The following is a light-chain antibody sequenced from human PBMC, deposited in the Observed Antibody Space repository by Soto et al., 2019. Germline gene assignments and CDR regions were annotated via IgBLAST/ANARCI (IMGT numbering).Light chain of an antibody. CDR1: SSNVGSYKL. J-gene: IGLJ1*01. V-gene: IGLV2-23*02. Sequence: QSVLTQPASVSGSPGQSITISCTGTSSNVGSYKLVSWYQQHPGKAPKLMIFEVNKRPSGVSNRFSGSKSGNTASLTISGLKVEEEADYYCCSSGGSPTYVFGTATKVTVL. CDR2: EVN. CDR3: CSSGGSPTYV.